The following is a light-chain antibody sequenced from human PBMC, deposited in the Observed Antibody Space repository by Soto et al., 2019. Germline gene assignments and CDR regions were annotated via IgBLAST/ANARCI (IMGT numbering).Light chain of an antibody. J-gene: IGLJ3*02. CDR3: QSYDTSLRGSV. V-gene: IGLV1-40*01. Sequence: QSVLTQPPSVSGSPGQRVTISCTGSSSNIGARYDVHWYQQLPGTAPKLLIFDDSIRPSGVPDRFSASTSGTSAFLAITGLQDEDEADYYCQSYDTSLRGSVFGGVTQLTVL. CDR2: DDS. CDR1: SSNIGARYD.